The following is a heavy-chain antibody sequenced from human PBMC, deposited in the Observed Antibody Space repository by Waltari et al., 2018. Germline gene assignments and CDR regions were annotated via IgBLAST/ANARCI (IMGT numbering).Heavy chain of an antibody. V-gene: IGHV3-23*01. J-gene: IGHJ4*02. Sequence: EVQLLESGGGLVQPGGSLRLSCAASGFTFRLFAMGWVRQAPGKGLEWVSSITNGGGGAYYADFVKGRFTISRDNSKNTLSLQMNSLSDDDTAVYYCAKVGSSSPAYDYWGQGTQVTVSS. D-gene: IGHD6-6*01. CDR2: ITNGGGGA. CDR1: GFTFRLFA. CDR3: AKVGSSSPAYDY.